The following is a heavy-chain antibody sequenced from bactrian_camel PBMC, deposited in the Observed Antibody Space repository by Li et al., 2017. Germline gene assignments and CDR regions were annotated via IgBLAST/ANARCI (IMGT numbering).Heavy chain of an antibody. D-gene: IGHD4*01. V-gene: IGHV3S45*01. Sequence: HVQLVESRGGSEQAGGSLVLSCSASEDTSGHCMGWFRQVPGKAREAVASSYPGAGPERDTFIADSVKGRFTISLDSAKTPVFLQMRSLKPEDTAMYYCATVSFGTCTKVHGVNDFGAWGQGTQVTVS. CDR3: ATVSFGTCTKVHGVNDFGA. J-gene: IGHJ6*01. CDR1: EDTSGHC. CDR2: SYPGAGPERDT.